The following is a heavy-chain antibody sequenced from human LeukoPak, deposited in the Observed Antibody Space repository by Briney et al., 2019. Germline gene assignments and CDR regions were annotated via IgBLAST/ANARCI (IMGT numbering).Heavy chain of an antibody. Sequence: GGSLRLSCAASGCTFSCYAMSWVRQAPGKGLEWVSAISGSGGSTYYADSVKGRFTISRDNSKNTLYLQMNSLRAEDTAVYYCAKEPGIAARRTYFDYWGQGTLVTVSS. CDR3: AKEPGIAARRTYFDY. CDR1: GCTFSCYA. D-gene: IGHD6-6*01. J-gene: IGHJ4*02. V-gene: IGHV3-23*01. CDR2: ISGSGGST.